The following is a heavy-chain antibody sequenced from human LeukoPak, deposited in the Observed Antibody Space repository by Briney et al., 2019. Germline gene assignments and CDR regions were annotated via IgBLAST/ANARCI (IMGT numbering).Heavy chain of an antibody. CDR1: GFIVTNTY. J-gene: IGHJ4*02. Sequence: PGGSLRLSCAVSGFIVTNTYMTWVRQAPGKGLEGGSVIYSGGDTYYADSVKGRFTTPRDNAKNTLYLGMNSLRAEDTAVYYCARGSSGGTFGYWGQGTLVTVSS. D-gene: IGHD3-3*02. CDR2: IYSGGDT. V-gene: IGHV3-53*01. CDR3: ARGSSGGTFGY.